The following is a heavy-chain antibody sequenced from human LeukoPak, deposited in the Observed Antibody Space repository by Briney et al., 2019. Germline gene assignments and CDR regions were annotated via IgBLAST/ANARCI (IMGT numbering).Heavy chain of an antibody. J-gene: IGHJ4*02. CDR3: AFSGSSEDFDY. CDR1: GFTVCSNY. Sequence: GGSLRLSCAASGFTVCSNYMSWVRQAPGKGLEWVSVIYSGGSTYYADSVKGRFTISRDNSKNTLYLQMNSLRAEDTAVYYCAFSGSSEDFDYWGQGTLVTVSS. CDR2: IYSGGST. D-gene: IGHD3-10*01. V-gene: IGHV3-66*01.